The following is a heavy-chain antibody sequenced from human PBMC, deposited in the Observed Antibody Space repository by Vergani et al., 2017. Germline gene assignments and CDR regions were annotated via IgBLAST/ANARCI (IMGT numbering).Heavy chain of an antibody. V-gene: IGHV3-30-3*01. CDR2: ISYDGSNK. CDR3: AKDSRSGSYLYYYYGMEV. Sequence: QVQLVESGGGVVQPGRSLRLSCAASGFTFSSYAMHWVRQAPGKGLEWVAVISYDGSNKYYADSVKGRFTISRDNSKNTLYLQMNSLRAEDTALYYCAKDSRSGSYLYYYYGMEVWGQGTTVTVSS. D-gene: IGHD1-26*01. CDR1: GFTFSSYA. J-gene: IGHJ6*02.